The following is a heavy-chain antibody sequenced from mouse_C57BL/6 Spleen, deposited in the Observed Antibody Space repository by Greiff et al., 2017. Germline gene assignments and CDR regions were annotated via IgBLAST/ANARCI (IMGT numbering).Heavy chain of an antibody. J-gene: IGHJ3*01. D-gene: IGHD1-1*01. CDR2: ISSGGDYI. CDR3: TRDIYGSAWFAY. Sequence: EVKLMESGEGLVKPGGSLKLSCAASGFTFSSYDMSWVRQTPEKRLEWVAYISSGGDYIYYADTVKGRFTISRDNARNTLYLQMSSLKSEYTAMYYCTRDIYGSAWFAYWGQGTLLTVSA. V-gene: IGHV5-9-1*02. CDR1: GFTFSSYD.